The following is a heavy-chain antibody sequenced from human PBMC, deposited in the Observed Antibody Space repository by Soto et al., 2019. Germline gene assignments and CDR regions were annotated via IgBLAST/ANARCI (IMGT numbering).Heavy chain of an antibody. J-gene: IGHJ3*02. CDR3: ATMERAPTVTTAFDI. D-gene: IGHD4-4*01. CDR2: FDPEDGET. CDR1: GYTLTELS. Sequence: ASVKVSCKVSGYTLTELSMHWVRQAPGKGLEWMGGFDPEDGETIYAQKFQGRVTMTEDTSTDTAYMELSSLRSEDTAVYYCATMERAPTVTTAFDIWGQGTIVTVSS. V-gene: IGHV1-24*01.